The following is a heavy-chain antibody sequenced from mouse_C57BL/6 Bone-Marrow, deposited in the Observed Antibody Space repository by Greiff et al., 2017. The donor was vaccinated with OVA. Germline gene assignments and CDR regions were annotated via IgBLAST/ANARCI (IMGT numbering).Heavy chain of an antibody. D-gene: IGHD2-14*01. Sequence: QVQLQQPGAELVKPGASVKLSCKGSGYTFTSYWMHWVKQRPGQGLEWIGMIHPNSGSTNYNEKFKSKATLTVDKSSSTAYMQLSSLTSEDSAVYYCARGDRRAMDYWGQGTSVTVSS. V-gene: IGHV1-64*01. J-gene: IGHJ4*01. CDR3: ARGDRRAMDY. CDR2: IHPNSGST. CDR1: GYTFTSYW.